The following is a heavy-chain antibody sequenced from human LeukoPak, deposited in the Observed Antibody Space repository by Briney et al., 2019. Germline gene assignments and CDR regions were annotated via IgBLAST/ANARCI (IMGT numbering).Heavy chain of an antibody. D-gene: IGHD3-16*02. V-gene: IGHV7-4-1*02. CDR3: ARGTPRYLKFEHYDY. CDR2: TNTNTGNP. CDR1: GSTFTSYA. Sequence: ASVKVSCKASGSTFTSYAMNWVRQAPGQGLEWMGWTNTNTGNPTYAQGFTGRFVFSLDTSVSTAYLQISSLKAEDTAVYYCARGTPRYLKFEHYDYWGQGTLVTVSS. J-gene: IGHJ4*02.